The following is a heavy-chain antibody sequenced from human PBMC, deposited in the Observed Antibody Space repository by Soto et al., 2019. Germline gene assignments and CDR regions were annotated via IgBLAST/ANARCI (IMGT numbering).Heavy chain of an antibody. CDR1: GVSVTNADYY. D-gene: IGHD3-3*01. Sequence: TLSLTCTVSGVSVTNADYYWRWLRQPPGKGLEWIGYTSYTGSAFHNPSLRSRVSISVDTSENQFSLNLTSVTAADTAVYYCAGIWGAYPLFEFWGQGALVPVFS. CDR3: AGIWGAYPLFEF. V-gene: IGHV4-30-4*08. J-gene: IGHJ3*01. CDR2: TSYTGSA.